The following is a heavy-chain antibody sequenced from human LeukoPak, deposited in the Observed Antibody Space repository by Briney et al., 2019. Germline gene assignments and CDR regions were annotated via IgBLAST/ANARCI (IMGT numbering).Heavy chain of an antibody. CDR2: ISAYNGNT. J-gene: IGHJ3*02. V-gene: IGHV1-18*01. CDR1: GYTFTSYG. D-gene: IGHD1-1*01. Sequence: ASVKVSCKASGYTFTSYGISWVRQAPGQGLEWMGWISAYNGNTNYAQKLQGRATMTTDTSTSTAYMELRSLRSDDTAVYYCARDPWNDRAFDIWGQGTMVTVSS. CDR3: ARDPWNDRAFDI.